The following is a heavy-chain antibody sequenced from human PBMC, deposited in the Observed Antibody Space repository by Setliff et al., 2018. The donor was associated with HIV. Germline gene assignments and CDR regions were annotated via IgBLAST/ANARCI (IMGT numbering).Heavy chain of an antibody. J-gene: IGHJ6*03. CDR1: GFPFSSYG. CDR3: ASCMAGHYYYYMDV. V-gene: IGHV1-18*01. Sequence: ASVKVSCKASGFPFSSYGISWVRQAPGQGLEWMGWISAYNGKTEYAQNFQGRVSMTTDISTSTAWTSTSTAYMELRSLRSDDTAVYYCASCMAGHYYYYMDVWGRGTTVTVSS. D-gene: IGHD6-19*01. CDR2: ISAYNGKT.